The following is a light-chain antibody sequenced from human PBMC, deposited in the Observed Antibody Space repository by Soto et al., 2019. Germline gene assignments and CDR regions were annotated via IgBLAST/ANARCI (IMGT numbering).Light chain of an antibody. CDR2: GAS. Sequence: EIVMTQSPATLSVSPGERATLSCRVSQSVRSNLAWYQQKPGQAPRLLIYGASTRATGIPARFSGSGSGTEFTLTICSLQSEDFAVYYWKQYDNWPPWTFGQGTKVDI. V-gene: IGKV3-15*01. J-gene: IGKJ2*02. CDR1: QSVRSN. CDR3: KQYDNWPPWT.